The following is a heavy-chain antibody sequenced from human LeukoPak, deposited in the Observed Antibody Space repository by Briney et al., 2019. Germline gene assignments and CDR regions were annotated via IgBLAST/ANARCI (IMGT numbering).Heavy chain of an antibody. CDR3: ARGTKEKYFDL. CDR1: GGSISSSSYY. J-gene: IGHJ2*01. CDR2: IYYSGDT. V-gene: IGHV4-39*07. Sequence: SETLSLTCTVSGGSISSSSYYWGWIRQPPGKGLEWIGSIYYSGDTYYNPSLKSRVTISVDTTKNQFSLKLSSVTAADTAVYYCARGTKEKYFDLWGRGTLVTVSS.